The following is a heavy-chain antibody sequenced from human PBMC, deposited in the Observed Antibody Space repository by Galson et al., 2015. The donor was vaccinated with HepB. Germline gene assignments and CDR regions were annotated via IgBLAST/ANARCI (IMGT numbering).Heavy chain of an antibody. V-gene: IGHV3-15*01. CDR1: GFTFSNAR. Sequence: SLRLSCAASGFTFSNARMSWVRQAPGKGLEWVGRIKSKTDGGTTDYAAPVKGRFTISRDDLKNTLYLQMNSLKTEDTAVYYCTTDRVAKQLVDYWGQGTLVTVSS. J-gene: IGHJ4*02. D-gene: IGHD6-13*01. CDR2: IKSKTDGGTT. CDR3: TTDRVAKQLVDY.